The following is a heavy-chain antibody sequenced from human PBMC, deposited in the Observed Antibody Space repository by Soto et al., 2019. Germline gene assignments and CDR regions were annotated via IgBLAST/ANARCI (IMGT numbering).Heavy chain of an antibody. J-gene: IGHJ5*02. V-gene: IGHV4-30-4*01. CDR3: ARDSHDNSKYLSNWLDP. Sequence: QVQLQESGPGLVKPSQTLSLTCTVSVGSISSGDYYWSWIRQPPGKCLEWIGYIYYSGSTYYNSSLKSRVTIFVATSVIQFYLKISCVTDAAMEAYYYARDSHDNSKYLSNWLDPWGQGTLVTVSS. D-gene: IGHD4-4*01. CDR1: VGSISSGDYY. CDR2: IYYSGST.